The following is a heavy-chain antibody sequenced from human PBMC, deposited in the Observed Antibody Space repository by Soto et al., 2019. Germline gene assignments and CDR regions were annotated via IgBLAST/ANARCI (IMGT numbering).Heavy chain of an antibody. Sequence: GGSLRLSCAASGFPFTTYTSNWVRQAPGKGLEWVAYYGGSSSFIFYADSVKGRFTMSRDNVENSVHLQMNSLTAEDTALYFCVRDHLWAFDIWGQGTMVTVSS. CDR1: GFPFTTYT. J-gene: IGHJ3*02. CDR2: YGGSSSFI. CDR3: VRDHLWAFDI. V-gene: IGHV3-21*06. D-gene: IGHD2-21*01.